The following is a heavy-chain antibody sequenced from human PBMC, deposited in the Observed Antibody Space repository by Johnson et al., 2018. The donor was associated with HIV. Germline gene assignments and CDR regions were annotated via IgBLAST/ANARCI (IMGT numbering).Heavy chain of an antibody. CDR1: GFTFSSYG. CDR2: IHYDGSNK. V-gene: IGHV3-30*02. J-gene: IGHJ3*02. D-gene: IGHD1-7*01. CDR3: ARGAPNWNYEPFIDAFDI. Sequence: QVQLVESGGGLVQPGESLRLSCAASGFTFSSYGMHWVRQAPGKGLEWVAFIHYDGSNKYYADSVKGRFTISRDNSNNTLYVEMNSLRAEDTAVFYCARGAPNWNYEPFIDAFDIWGQGTMVTVSS.